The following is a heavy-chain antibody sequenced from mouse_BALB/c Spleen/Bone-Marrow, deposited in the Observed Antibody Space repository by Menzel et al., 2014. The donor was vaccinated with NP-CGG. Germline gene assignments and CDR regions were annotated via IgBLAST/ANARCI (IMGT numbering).Heavy chain of an antibody. CDR3: ARDSFLITRALDY. V-gene: IGHV2-6-7*01. D-gene: IGHD2-4*01. CDR1: GFSLTGYG. J-gene: IGHJ4*01. CDR2: IWGDGST. Sequence: VKLVESGPGLVAPSQSLSITYTVSGFSLTGYGVSWVRQSPGKGLEWLGMIWGDGSTDYNSALKSRLSISKDNSKSQVFLKMNSLQTDDTARYYCARDSFLITRALDYWGQGTSVTVSS.